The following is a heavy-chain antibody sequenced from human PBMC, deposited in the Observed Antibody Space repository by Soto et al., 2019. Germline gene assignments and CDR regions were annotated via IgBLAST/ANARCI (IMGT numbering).Heavy chain of an antibody. J-gene: IGHJ4*02. V-gene: IGHV4-59*01. Sequence: NPSETLSLTCTVSGGSISSYYWSWIRQPPGKGLEWIGYIYYSGSTKYNPSLKSRVTISVDTSKNQFSLKLSSVTAADTAVYYCARDGGIALFDYWGQGTLVTVSS. CDR2: IYYSGST. D-gene: IGHD6-13*01. CDR1: GGSISSYY. CDR3: ARDGGIALFDY.